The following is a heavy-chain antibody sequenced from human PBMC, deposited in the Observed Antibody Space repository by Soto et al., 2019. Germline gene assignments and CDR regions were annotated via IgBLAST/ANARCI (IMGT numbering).Heavy chain of an antibody. V-gene: IGHV3-30*18. CDR1: GFTFRGHG. CDR3: AKGFFLEWLSIAS. CDR2: ISYDGSNK. D-gene: IGHD3-3*01. J-gene: IGHJ4*02. Sequence: QVQLVESGGGVVQPGRSLRVSCAASGFTFRGHGMHWVRQAPGKGLEWVAVISYDGSNKYYADSVKGRFTISRDNSQDILYLQMDSLRPEDTAVYYCAKGFFLEWLSIASWGQETLVTVSS.